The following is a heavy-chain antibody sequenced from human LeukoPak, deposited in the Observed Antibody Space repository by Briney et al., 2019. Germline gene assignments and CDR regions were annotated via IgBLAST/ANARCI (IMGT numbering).Heavy chain of an antibody. Sequence: SETLSLTCTVSGGSISSGGHSWSWIRQPPGKGLEWIGYIYDSGSTNYNPSLKSRVTISVDTSKNQFSLKLSSVTAADMAVYYCARVGGTNYYYYGMDVWGQGTTVTVSS. CDR1: GGSISSGGHS. D-gene: IGHD3-10*01. CDR3: ARVGGTNYYYYGMDV. J-gene: IGHJ6*02. CDR2: IYDSGST. V-gene: IGHV4-61*08.